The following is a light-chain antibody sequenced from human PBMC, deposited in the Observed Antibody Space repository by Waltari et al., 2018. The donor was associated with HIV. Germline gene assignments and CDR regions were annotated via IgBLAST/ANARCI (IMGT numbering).Light chain of an antibody. Sequence: DIQMTQSPSSLSASVGDKVTITCQASDNIRTFLNCFHQKSGQAPKLLIYGSSNLQRGVSPRFSGGGFGTQFTFTINSLQPEDVGTYYCQHLDSLGALSFGGGTKVDI. J-gene: IGKJ4*01. CDR1: DNIRTF. V-gene: IGKV1-33*01. CDR3: QHLDSLGALS. CDR2: GSS.